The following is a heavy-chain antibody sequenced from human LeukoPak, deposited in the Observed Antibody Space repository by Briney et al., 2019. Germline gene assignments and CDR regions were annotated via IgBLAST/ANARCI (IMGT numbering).Heavy chain of an antibody. CDR1: GFTFSSYG. Sequence: PGGSLRLSCAASGFTFSSYGMSWVRQAPGKGLEWVAVISYDGSNKYYADSVKGRFTISRDNSKNTLYLQMNSLRAEDTAVYYCAKVMGYCGGDCYLDAFDIWGQGTMVTVSS. D-gene: IGHD2-21*02. CDR2: ISYDGSNK. V-gene: IGHV3-30*18. CDR3: AKVMGYCGGDCYLDAFDI. J-gene: IGHJ3*02.